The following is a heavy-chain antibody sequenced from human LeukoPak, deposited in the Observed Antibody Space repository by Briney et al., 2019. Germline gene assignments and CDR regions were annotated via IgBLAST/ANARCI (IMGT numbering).Heavy chain of an antibody. V-gene: IGHV1-69*05. J-gene: IGHJ4*02. CDR2: IIPIFGTA. CDR3: ARDPHHCSGGSCYGY. Sequence: SVKVSCKASGGTFSSYAISWVRQAPGQGLEWMGRIIPIFGTANYAQKFQGRVTITTDESTSTAYMELSSLRSEDTAMYYCARDPHHCSGGSCYGYWGQGTLVTVSS. CDR1: GGTFSSYA. D-gene: IGHD2-15*01.